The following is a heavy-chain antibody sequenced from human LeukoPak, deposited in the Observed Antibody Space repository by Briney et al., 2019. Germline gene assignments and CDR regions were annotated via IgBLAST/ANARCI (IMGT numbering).Heavy chain of an antibody. CDR1: GFTYSSYS. Sequence: PGGSLRLSCAASGFTYSSYSMNWVRQAPGKGLEWASYISSSSSTIYYADSVKGRFTISRDNAKNSLYLQMNSLRAEDTAVYYCARDGVLVPDDYMDVWGKGTTVTVSS. CDR3: ARDGVLVPDDYMDV. J-gene: IGHJ6*03. D-gene: IGHD2-2*01. V-gene: IGHV3-48*04. CDR2: ISSSSSTI.